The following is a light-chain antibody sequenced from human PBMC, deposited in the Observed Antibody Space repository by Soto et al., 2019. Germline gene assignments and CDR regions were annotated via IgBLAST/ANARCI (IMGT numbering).Light chain of an antibody. Sequence: QSVLTQPASVSGSPGQSITISCTGTSSDVGGYNYVSWYQQHPGKAPKLMIYDVSNRPSGVSNRFSGSESGNTASLTISGLQAEDEADYYCSSYTSSSTPCYVFGTGTKVTVL. J-gene: IGLJ1*01. CDR1: SSDVGGYNY. CDR3: SSYTSSSTPCYV. CDR2: DVS. V-gene: IGLV2-14*01.